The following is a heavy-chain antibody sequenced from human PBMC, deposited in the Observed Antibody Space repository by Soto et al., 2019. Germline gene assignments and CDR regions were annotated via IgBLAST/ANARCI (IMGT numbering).Heavy chain of an antibody. Sequence: QPGGSLRLSCAASGFTFSSYSMNWVRQAPGKGLEWVSYISSSSSTIYYADSVKGRFTISRDNAKNSLYLQMNSLRGEDTAVYYCARDREYYYDSSGYYSGGGFDYWGQGTLVTVSS. V-gene: IGHV3-48*01. CDR2: ISSSSSTI. D-gene: IGHD3-22*01. CDR3: ARDREYYYDSSGYYSGGGFDY. CDR1: GFTFSSYS. J-gene: IGHJ4*02.